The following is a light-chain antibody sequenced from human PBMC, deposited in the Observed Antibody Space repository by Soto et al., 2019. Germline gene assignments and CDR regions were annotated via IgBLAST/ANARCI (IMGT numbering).Light chain of an antibody. CDR3: QQSNNWWT. CDR2: DAS. Sequence: EIVMTQSPATLSVSPGERATLSCRASQSVSSNLAWYQQKPGQAPRLLISDASTRATGIPARFSGSGSGTEFTLTISSLQSEDSAVYYCQQSNNWWTFGQGTKV. V-gene: IGKV3-15*01. CDR1: QSVSSN. J-gene: IGKJ1*01.